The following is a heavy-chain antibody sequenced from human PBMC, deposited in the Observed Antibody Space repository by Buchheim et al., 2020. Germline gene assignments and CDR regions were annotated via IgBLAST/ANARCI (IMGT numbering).Heavy chain of an antibody. J-gene: IGHJ4*02. CDR1: GGSISSSSYY. D-gene: IGHD2-15*01. CDR3: ARESHCSGGSCYSH. V-gene: IGHV4-39*07. Sequence: QLQLQESGPGLVKPSETLSLTCTVSGGSISSSSYYWGWIRQPPGKGLEWIGCIYYSGSTYYNPSLKSRVTISVDTSKNQFSLKLSSVTAADTAVYYCARESHCSGGSCYSHWGQGTL. CDR2: IYYSGST.